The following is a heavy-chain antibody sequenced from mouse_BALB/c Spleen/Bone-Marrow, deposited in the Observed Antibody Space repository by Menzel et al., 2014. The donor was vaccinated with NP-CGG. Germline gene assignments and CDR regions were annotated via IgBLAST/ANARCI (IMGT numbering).Heavy chain of an antibody. Sequence: EVKLVESGGGLVQPGVFLRLSCATSGFTFTDHYMSWVRQPPGKALEWLGFIRNKANGYTTEYSASVKGRFTISRDNSQSIVYLQMNTLRAEDSATYYCARDYLYYFDYWGQGTTLTVSS. CDR3: ARDYLYYFDY. CDR2: IRNKANGYTT. D-gene: IGHD2-1*01. J-gene: IGHJ2*01. V-gene: IGHV7-3*02. CDR1: GFTFTDHY.